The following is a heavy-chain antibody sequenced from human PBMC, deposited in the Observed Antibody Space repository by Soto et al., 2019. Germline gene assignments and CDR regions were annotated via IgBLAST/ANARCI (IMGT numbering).Heavy chain of an antibody. D-gene: IGHD2-2*01. V-gene: IGHV3-30-3*01. J-gene: IGHJ2*01. CDR2: VLYDENNK. Sequence: PGGSLRLSCAASGFTFRNYAMHWVRQAPGKGLEWMAVVLYDENNKYYADSVRGRFTISRDNSKNTLYLQMNSLRAEDTAIYYYAREMWSAMCYDACGRGTRGTV. CDR3: AREMWSAMCYDA. CDR1: GFTFRNYA.